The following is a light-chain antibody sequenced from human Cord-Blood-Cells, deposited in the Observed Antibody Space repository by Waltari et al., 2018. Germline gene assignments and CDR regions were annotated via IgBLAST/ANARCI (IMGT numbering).Light chain of an antibody. CDR3: QQYNNWPPYT. Sequence: EIVMTQSPATLSVSPGERATLHCRASQSVSSNLAWYQQKPGQAPRLLIYGASTRATGIPARFSGSGSWTEFTLTISSLQSEDFSVYYCQQYNNWPPYTFGQGTKLEIK. J-gene: IGKJ2*01. V-gene: IGKV3-15*01. CDR1: QSVSSN. CDR2: GAS.